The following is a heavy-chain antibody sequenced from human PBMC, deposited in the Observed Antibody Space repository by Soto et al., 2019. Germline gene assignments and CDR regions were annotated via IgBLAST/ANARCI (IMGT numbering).Heavy chain of an antibody. J-gene: IGHJ4*02. CDR3: ARDPYLITMVRGALFDY. D-gene: IGHD3-10*01. V-gene: IGHV3-7*05. Sequence: EVQLVESGGGLVQPGGSLRLSCAASGFTFSSYWMSWVRQAPGKGLEWVANRKQDGSEKYYVDSVKGRFTNSRDNAKNSLYLQMNSLRAEDTAVYYCARDPYLITMVRGALFDYWGQGTLVTVSS. CDR1: GFTFSSYW. CDR2: RKQDGSEK.